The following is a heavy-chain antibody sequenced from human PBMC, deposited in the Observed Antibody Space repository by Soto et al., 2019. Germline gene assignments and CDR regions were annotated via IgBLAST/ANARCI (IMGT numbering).Heavy chain of an antibody. J-gene: IGHJ6*02. Sequence: SETLSLTCAVSGGAIISSNWLMWFRHPPGKGLEWIGEIYHSGSTNYNPSLKSRVTISVDKSKNQFSLKLSSVTAADTAVYYCARDRVVNYYYGMDVWGQGTTVTVSS. V-gene: IGHV4-4*02. CDR3: ARDRVVNYYYGMDV. CDR1: GGAIISSNW. CDR2: IYHSGST. D-gene: IGHD3-10*01.